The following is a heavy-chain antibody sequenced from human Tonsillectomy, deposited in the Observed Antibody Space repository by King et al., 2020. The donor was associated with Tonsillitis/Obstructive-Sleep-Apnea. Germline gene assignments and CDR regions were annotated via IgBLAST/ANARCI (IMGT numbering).Heavy chain of an antibody. CDR2: INPNTGDT. V-gene: IGHV1-2*02. CDR3: GRGNKSFDP. CDR1: GYTFAGFL. Sequence: QLVQSGAEVKKSGASVRVSCKASGYTFAGFLIHWVRQAPGQGLDWMGWINPNTGDTNYAQNFQGRVTMTTDTSISTAYMELSSLRSDDTAVYYCGRGNKSFDPWGQGTLVTVSS. J-gene: IGHJ5*02.